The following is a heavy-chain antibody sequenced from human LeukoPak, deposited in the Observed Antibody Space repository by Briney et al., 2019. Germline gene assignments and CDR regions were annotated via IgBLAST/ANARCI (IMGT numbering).Heavy chain of an antibody. D-gene: IGHD2-2*01. CDR3: GKGCCCTNWYPA. Sequence: HPGGSLRLSCAASGFTFDDYAMHWVRQAPGKGLEWVSGISWNSGSIGYADSVKGRFTISRDNAKNSLYLQMNSLRAEDTALYYVGKGCCCTNWYPAWGQGTLVTVSS. J-gene: IGHJ5*02. CDR1: GFTFDDYA. V-gene: IGHV3-9*01. CDR2: ISWNSGSI.